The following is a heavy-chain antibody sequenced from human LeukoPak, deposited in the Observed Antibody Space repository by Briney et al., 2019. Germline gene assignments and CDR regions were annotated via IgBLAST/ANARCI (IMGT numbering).Heavy chain of an antibody. Sequence: GGSLRLSCAASGFTFSSYGMNWVRQAPGKGLEWVSAISDSGSDTYYADSVKGRFTISKDNSKNTLYLQMNSLRAEDTAVYYCAQRVPYTSSSVYFDYWGQGTLVTVSS. D-gene: IGHD6-6*01. V-gene: IGHV3-23*01. J-gene: IGHJ4*02. CDR1: GFTFSSYG. CDR2: ISDSGSDT. CDR3: AQRVPYTSSSVYFDY.